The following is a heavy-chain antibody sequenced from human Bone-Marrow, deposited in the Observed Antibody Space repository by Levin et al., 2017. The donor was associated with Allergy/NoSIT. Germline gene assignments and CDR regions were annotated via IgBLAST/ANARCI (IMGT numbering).Heavy chain of an antibody. CDR3: ARASSGYQKIAFDI. V-gene: IGHV4-59*01. Sequence: SETLSLTCTVSGGSISSYYWSWIRQPPGKGLEWIGYIYYSGSTNYNPSLKSRVTISVDTSKNQFSLKLSSVTAADTAVYYCARASSGYQKIAFDIWGQGTMVTVSS. CDR1: GGSISSYY. J-gene: IGHJ3*02. D-gene: IGHD3-22*01. CDR2: IYYSGST.